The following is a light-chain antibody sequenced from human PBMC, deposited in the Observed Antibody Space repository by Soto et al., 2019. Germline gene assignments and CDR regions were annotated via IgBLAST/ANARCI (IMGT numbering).Light chain of an antibody. Sequence: QTVVTQSSSASASLGSSVKVTCTLSSRHSTHIIAWHQQQPGKAPRYLMKLEGSGSYNKGSGVPDRFSGSSSGADRYLTISNLQFEDEADYYCETWDTNTRVFGGGTKLTVL. CDR2: LEGSGSY. CDR3: ETWDTNTRV. CDR1: SRHSTHI. V-gene: IGLV4-60*02. J-gene: IGLJ3*02.